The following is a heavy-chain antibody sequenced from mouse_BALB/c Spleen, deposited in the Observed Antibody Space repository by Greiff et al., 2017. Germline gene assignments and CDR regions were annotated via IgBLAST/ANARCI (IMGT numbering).Heavy chain of an antibody. J-gene: IGHJ2*01. V-gene: IGHV14-3*02. CDR2: IDPANGNT. Sequence: DVKLVESGAELVKPGASVKLSCTASGFNIKDTYMHWVKQRPEQGLEWIGRIDPANGNTKYDPKFQGKATITADTSSNTAYLQLSSLTSEDTAVYYCAPNSLLRPYFDYWGQGTTLTVSS. D-gene: IGHD1-2*01. CDR1: GFNIKDTY. CDR3: APNSLLRPYFDY.